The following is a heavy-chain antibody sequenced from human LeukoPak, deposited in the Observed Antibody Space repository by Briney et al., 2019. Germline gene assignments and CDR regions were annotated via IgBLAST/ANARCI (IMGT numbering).Heavy chain of an antibody. Sequence: PSQTLSLTCTVSGGSISSGDYFWSWIRQPPGKGLEWIGYISHSGYTSYNPSLKSRVTISVDTSKNQFSLKLSSVTAADTAVYYCARGSGGDYSYYYYYYGMDVWGQGTTVTVSS. V-gene: IGHV4-30-4*01. J-gene: IGHJ6*02. CDR1: GGSISSGDYF. CDR2: ISHSGYT. D-gene: IGHD4-17*01. CDR3: ARGSGGDYSYYYYYYGMDV.